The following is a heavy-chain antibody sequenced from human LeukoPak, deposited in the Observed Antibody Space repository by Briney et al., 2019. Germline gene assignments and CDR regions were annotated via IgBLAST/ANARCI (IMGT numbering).Heavy chain of an antibody. J-gene: IGHJ2*01. V-gene: IGHV4-30-4*08. CDR3: ARWNIQSNWYFDL. D-gene: IGHD1/OR15-1a*01. Sequence: SETLSLTCTVSGGSISSGDYYWSWIRQPPGKGLEWIGYIYYSGSTYYNPSLKSRVTISVDTSKNQFSLKLSSVTAADTAVYYCARWNIQSNWYFDLWGRGTLVTVSS. CDR1: GGSISSGDYY. CDR2: IYYSGST.